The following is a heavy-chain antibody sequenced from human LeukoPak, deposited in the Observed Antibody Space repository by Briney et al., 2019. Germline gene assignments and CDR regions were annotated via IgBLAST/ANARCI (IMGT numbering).Heavy chain of an antibody. CDR3: ARDSHTAMDY. V-gene: IGHV4-38-2*02. Sequence: RSETLSLTCAVSGYSISSGYYWGWIRQPPGKGLEWIGSIYHSGSTYYNPSLKSRVTISVDTSKNQFSLKLSSVTAADTAVYYCARDSHTAMDYWGQGTLVTVSS. J-gene: IGHJ4*02. D-gene: IGHD5-18*01. CDR2: IYHSGST. CDR1: GYSISSGYY.